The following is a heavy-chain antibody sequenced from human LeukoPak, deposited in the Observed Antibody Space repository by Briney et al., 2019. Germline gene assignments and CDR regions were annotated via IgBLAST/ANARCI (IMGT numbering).Heavy chain of an antibody. CDR2: ISWNSGSI. V-gene: IGHV3-9*01. D-gene: IGHD3-3*01. CDR3: AKFDYDFWSGYPDDAFDI. CDR1: GFTFSSYG. J-gene: IGHJ3*02. Sequence: GGSLRLSCAASGFTFSSYGMHWVRQAPGKGLEWVSGISWNSGSIGYADSVKGRFTISRDNAKNSLYLQMNSLRAEDTALYYCAKFDYDFWSGYPDDAFDIWGQGTMVTVSS.